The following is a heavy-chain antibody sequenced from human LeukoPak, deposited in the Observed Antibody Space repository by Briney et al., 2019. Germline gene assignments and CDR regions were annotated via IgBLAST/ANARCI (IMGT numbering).Heavy chain of an antibody. D-gene: IGHD6-19*01. V-gene: IGHV4-59*08. CDR2: IYYSGST. CDR3: ARGQARLAWFDP. CDR1: GGSISSYY. Sequence: SETLSLTCTVSGGSISSYYWSWIRQPPGKGLQWIGYIYYSGSTNYNPSLKSRVTISLDTSKNQFSLKLRSVTAADTAVYYCARGQARLAWFDPWGQGTLVTVSS. J-gene: IGHJ5*02.